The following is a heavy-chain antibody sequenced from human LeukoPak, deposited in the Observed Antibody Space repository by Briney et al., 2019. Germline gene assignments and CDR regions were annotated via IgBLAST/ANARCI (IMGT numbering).Heavy chain of an antibody. CDR3: ASSPDCYDSPKSHAFDI. J-gene: IGHJ3*02. CDR1: GYTFTGYY. CDR2: INPNSGGT. Sequence: ASVKVSCKASGYTFTGYYMHWVRQAPGQGLEWMGWINPNSGGTNYAQTFQGRVTMTRDTSISTAYMELSRLRSDDTAVYYCASSPDCYDSPKSHAFDIWGQGTMVTVSS. D-gene: IGHD3-22*01. V-gene: IGHV1-2*02.